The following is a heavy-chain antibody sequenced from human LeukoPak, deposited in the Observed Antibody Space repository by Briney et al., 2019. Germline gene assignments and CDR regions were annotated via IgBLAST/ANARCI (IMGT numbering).Heavy chain of an antibody. CDR3: ARGGDTLYWFDP. Sequence: QPGRSLRLSCAASGFTFSSYSMNWVRQAPGKGLEWVSYISSSSSTIYYADSVKGRFTISRDNSKNTLYLQMNSLRVEDTAVYYCARGGDTLYWFDPWGHGTLVTVSS. J-gene: IGHJ5*02. D-gene: IGHD3-16*01. CDR1: GFTFSSYS. CDR2: ISSSSSTI. V-gene: IGHV3-48*01.